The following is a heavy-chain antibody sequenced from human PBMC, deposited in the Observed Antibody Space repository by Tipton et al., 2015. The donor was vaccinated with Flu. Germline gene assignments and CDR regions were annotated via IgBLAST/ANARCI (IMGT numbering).Heavy chain of an antibody. CDR1: GGFISSSDYY. CDR2: IFYNGNT. Sequence: TLSLTCSVSGGFISSSDYYWGWIRQPPGKGLEWIGSIFYNGNTYYNPSLQSRATISSDTSNNQFSLTLSSVTAADTAVYYCVRDYDLWNGNEVLGWFDPWGQGTLVTVSS. CDR3: VRDYDLWNGNEVLGWFDP. J-gene: IGHJ5*02. V-gene: IGHV4-39*07. D-gene: IGHD3-3*01.